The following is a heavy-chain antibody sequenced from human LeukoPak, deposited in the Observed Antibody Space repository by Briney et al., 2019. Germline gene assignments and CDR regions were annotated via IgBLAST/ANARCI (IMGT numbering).Heavy chain of an antibody. CDR1: GFTFSNYW. D-gene: IGHD3-10*01. CDR2: IKQDGSET. Sequence: GGSLRLSCAASGFTFSNYWMSWVRQAPGKGLEWVANIKQDGSETYYVDSVKGRFTISRDNSKNTLYLQMNSLRADDTAIYYCAKDRTVFRGITYYFDYWGQGTLVTVSS. CDR3: AKDRTVFRGITYYFDY. J-gene: IGHJ4*02. V-gene: IGHV3-7*05.